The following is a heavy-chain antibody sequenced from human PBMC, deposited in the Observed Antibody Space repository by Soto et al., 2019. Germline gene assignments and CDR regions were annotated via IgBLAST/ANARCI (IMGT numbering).Heavy chain of an antibody. J-gene: IGHJ1*01. V-gene: IGHV1-69*01. CDR3: ARAPGIAVAGTPDFRG. D-gene: IGHD6-19*01. CDR1: VGTFSSYA. Sequence: QVQLVQSGAEVKKPGSSVKVSCKASVGTFSSYAISWVRQAPGQGLEWMGGIIPIFGTANYAQKFQGRVTITADESTSTAYMELSSLRSEDTAVYYCARAPGIAVAGTPDFRGWGQGTLVTVSS. CDR2: IIPIFGTA.